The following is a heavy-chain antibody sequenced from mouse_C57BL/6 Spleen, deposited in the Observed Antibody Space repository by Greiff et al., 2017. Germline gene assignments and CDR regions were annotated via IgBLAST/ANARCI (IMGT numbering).Heavy chain of an antibody. CDR1: GYAFSSSW. J-gene: IGHJ2*01. CDR3: ARSNYCGSSPFYFDY. D-gene: IGHD1-1*01. V-gene: IGHV1-82*01. Sequence: VQLQQSGPELVKPGASVKISCKASGYAFSSSWMNWVKQRPGKGLEWIGRIYPGDGDTNYNGKFKGKATLTADKSSSTAYMQLSSLTSADSAVYFCARSNYCGSSPFYFDYWGQGTTLTVSS. CDR2: IYPGDGDT.